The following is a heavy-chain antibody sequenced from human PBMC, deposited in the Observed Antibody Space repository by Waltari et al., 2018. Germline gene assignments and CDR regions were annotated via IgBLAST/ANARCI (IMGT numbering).Heavy chain of an antibody. D-gene: IGHD2-15*01. CDR3: ARDVVAAPNYMDV. J-gene: IGHJ6*03. CDR1: GGSTSSRDYY. Sequence: QVQLQQSGPGLVKPSQTLSLTCTVSGGSTSSRDYYWSWIRQPPGKGLEWIGYIYYSGNTYYNPSPESRVSISIDTSKNQFSLRLTSVTPADTAVYFCARDVVAAPNYMDVWGKGTTVTVSS. V-gene: IGHV4-30-4*08. CDR2: IYYSGNT.